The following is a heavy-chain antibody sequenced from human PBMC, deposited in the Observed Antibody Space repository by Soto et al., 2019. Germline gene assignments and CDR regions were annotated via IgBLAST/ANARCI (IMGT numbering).Heavy chain of an antibody. CDR1: GYGFNSYA. V-gene: IGHV1-3*01. CDR2: INAGNGNT. J-gene: IGHJ4*02. CDR3: ARDLVLLWFGTFDY. D-gene: IGHD3-10*01. Sequence: GASVKVSCKASGYGFNSYAMHWVRQAPGQRLEWMGWINAGNGNTKYSQKFQGRVMITTDTSASTAYMELSSLTSEDTAVYYCARDLVLLWFGTFDYWGQGSLVTVSS.